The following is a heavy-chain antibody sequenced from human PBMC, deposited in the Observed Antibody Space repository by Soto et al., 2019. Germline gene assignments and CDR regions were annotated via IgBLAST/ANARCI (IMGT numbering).Heavy chain of an antibody. CDR2: INPNSGGT. D-gene: IGHD3-22*01. CDR3: ARGGVVVIQNYYYGMDV. CDR1: GYTFTGYY. V-gene: IGHV1-2*04. Sequence: ASGYTFTGYYMHWVRQAPGQGLEWMGWINPNSGGTNYAQKFQGWVTMTRDTSISTAYMELSRLRSDDTAVYYCARGGVVVIQNYYYGMDVWGQGTTVTVSS. J-gene: IGHJ6*02.